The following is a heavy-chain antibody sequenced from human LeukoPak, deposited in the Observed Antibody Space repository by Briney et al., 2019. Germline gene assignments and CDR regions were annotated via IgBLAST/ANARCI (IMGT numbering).Heavy chain of an antibody. CDR3: AKDEFDSGGYYSSPAGYFDL. CDR1: GFAFSDYY. J-gene: IGHJ2*01. D-gene: IGHD3-22*01. V-gene: IGHV3-11*01. CDR2: ISSSGNTI. Sequence: GGSLGLSCAASGFAFSDYYMSWIRQAPGKGLEWVSYISSSGNTIYYADSVKGRFTISRDNAKNSLYLQMNNLRAEDTAMYYCAKDEFDSGGYYSSPAGYFDLWGRGALVTVSS.